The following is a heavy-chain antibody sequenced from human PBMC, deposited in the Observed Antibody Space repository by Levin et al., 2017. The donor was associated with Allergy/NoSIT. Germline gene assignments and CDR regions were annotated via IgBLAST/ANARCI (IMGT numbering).Heavy chain of an antibody. J-gene: IGHJ3*02. Sequence: SVKVSCKASGGTFSSYAISWVRQAPGQGLEWMGGIIPIFGTANYAQKFQGRVTITADESTSTAYMELSSLRSEDTAVYYCASPYSIAVAGTVGYDAFDIWGQGTMVTVSS. CDR2: IIPIFGTA. CDR3: ASPYSIAVAGTVGYDAFDI. D-gene: IGHD6-19*01. CDR1: GGTFSSYA. V-gene: IGHV1-69*13.